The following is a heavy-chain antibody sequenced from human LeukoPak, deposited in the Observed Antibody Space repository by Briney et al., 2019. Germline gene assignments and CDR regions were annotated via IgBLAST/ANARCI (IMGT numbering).Heavy chain of an antibody. CDR3: ARERGFVGYCSSTSCYDPSGIMDV. Sequence: SETLSLTCTVSGGSISSYYWSWIRQPAGKGLEWIGRIYISGSTNYNPSLKSRVTMSVETSKNQFSLKLSSVTAADTAVYYCARERGFVGYCSSTSCYDPSGIMDVWGQGTTVTVSS. J-gene: IGHJ6*02. CDR1: GGSISSYY. V-gene: IGHV4-4*07. D-gene: IGHD2-2*03. CDR2: IYISGST.